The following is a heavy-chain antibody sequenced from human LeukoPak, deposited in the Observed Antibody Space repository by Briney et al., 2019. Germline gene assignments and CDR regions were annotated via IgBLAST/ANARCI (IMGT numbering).Heavy chain of an antibody. D-gene: IGHD3-10*01. Sequence: SETLSLTCTVSGGSISSGDYYWSWIRQPPGKGLEWIGYIYYSGSTYYNPSLKSRVTISVDTSKNQFSLKLSSVTAADTAVYYCARTGLTLLGFDYWGQGTLVTVSS. V-gene: IGHV4-30-4*01. CDR1: GGSISSGDYY. CDR3: ARTGLTLLGFDY. J-gene: IGHJ4*02. CDR2: IYYSGST.